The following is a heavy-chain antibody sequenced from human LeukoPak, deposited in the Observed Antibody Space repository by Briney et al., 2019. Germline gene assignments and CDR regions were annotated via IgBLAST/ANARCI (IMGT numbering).Heavy chain of an antibody. CDR2: IYPGDSDT. J-gene: IGHJ4*02. Sequence: GESLQISCQGSGSSFTSYWIGWVRQVPGKGLEWMGIIYPGDSDTRYSPSFQGQVTISADKSISTAYLQWSSLKASDTAMYYCARPYCSGGSCYSDYWGQGTLVTVSS. CDR3: ARPYCSGGSCYSDY. D-gene: IGHD2-15*01. CDR1: GSSFTSYW. V-gene: IGHV5-51*01.